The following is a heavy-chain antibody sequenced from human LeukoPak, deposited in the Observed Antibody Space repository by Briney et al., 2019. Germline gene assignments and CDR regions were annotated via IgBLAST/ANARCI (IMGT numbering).Heavy chain of an antibody. V-gene: IGHV3-30*02. Sequence: GGSLRLSCAASGFTLRTYGMHWVRQAPGKGLEWVTFIRYDGNDENYADSVKGRFTISRDNSKNTVYLQKNSLRVEDTAVYYCARGSVTSSFYYMDVWGKGTTVTISS. D-gene: IGHD4-17*01. CDR3: ARGSVTSSFYYMDV. CDR2: IRYDGNDE. CDR1: GFTLRTYG. J-gene: IGHJ6*03.